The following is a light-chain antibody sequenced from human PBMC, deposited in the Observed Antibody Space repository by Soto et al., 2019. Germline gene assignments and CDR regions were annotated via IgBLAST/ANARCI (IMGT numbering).Light chain of an antibody. Sequence: QSALTQPASVSGSPGQSITISCTGTSSDVGGYKYVSWYQQHPDKAPKLIIFEVSNRPSGISSRFSGSKSGNTASLTISGLQSEDEADYYCNSYASVNSPVLFGGGTKLTVL. CDR3: NSYASVNSPVL. CDR1: SSDVGGYKY. J-gene: IGLJ2*01. V-gene: IGLV2-14*01. CDR2: EVS.